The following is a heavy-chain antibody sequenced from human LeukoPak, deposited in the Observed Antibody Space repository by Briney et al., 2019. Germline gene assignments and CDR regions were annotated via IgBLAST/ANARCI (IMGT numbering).Heavy chain of an antibody. J-gene: IGHJ4*02. CDR1: GFTVSDNY. V-gene: IGHV3-66*01. CDR3: AKSSGSGRLKIFDY. CDR2: IYSDGST. Sequence: PGGSLRLSRAASGFTVSDNYMSWVRQAPGKGLEWVSIIYSDGSTYYADSVKGRFTISRDNSKNTLYLQMNSLRAEDTAVYYCAKSSGSGRLKIFDYWGQGTLVTVSS. D-gene: IGHD3-10*01.